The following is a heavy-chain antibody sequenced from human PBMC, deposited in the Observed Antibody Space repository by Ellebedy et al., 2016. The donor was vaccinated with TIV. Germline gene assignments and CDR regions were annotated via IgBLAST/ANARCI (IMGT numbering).Heavy chain of an antibody. CDR3: VTDGSYGDYRSPTHAFEF. D-gene: IGHD4-17*01. V-gene: IGHV3-7*01. J-gene: IGHJ3*01. CDR1: GFTFGSYW. CDR2: INQDGSEK. Sequence: GGSLRLSCAAPGFTFGSYWMSWVRQAPGKGLEWVANINQDGSEKYYVDSVKGRFTISRDNAKNSLYLQMNGLGADDTAVYYCVTDGSYGDYRSPTHAFEFWGQGTMVTVS.